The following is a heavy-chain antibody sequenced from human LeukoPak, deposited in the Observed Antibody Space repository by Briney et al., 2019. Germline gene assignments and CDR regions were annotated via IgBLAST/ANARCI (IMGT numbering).Heavy chain of an antibody. CDR1: GFTFSSYW. D-gene: IGHD2-2*01. CDR3: ARGGGYCSSTSCYGYWFDP. J-gene: IGHJ5*02. Sequence: GGSLRLSCAASGFTFSSYWMSWVRQAPGKGLEWVANIKQDGSEKYYVDSVKGRFTISRDNAKNSLYLQMNSLRAEDTAVYYCARGGGYCSSTSCYGYWFDPWGQGTLVTVSS. V-gene: IGHV3-7*01. CDR2: IKQDGSEK.